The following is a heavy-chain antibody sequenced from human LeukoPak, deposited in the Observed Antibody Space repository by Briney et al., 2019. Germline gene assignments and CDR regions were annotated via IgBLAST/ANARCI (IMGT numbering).Heavy chain of an antibody. J-gene: IGHJ4*02. V-gene: IGHV3-23*01. Sequence: GGSLRLSCAASGFTFSSAAMTWVRQAPGKGLEWVSLISPTGGNTFYADSVKGRFTISRDNSKNTLYLEMNSLRAEDTAVYFCAKDIQCTYWGQGALVTLSS. CDR2: ISPTGGNT. D-gene: IGHD2-8*01. CDR1: GFTFSSAA. CDR3: AKDIQCTY.